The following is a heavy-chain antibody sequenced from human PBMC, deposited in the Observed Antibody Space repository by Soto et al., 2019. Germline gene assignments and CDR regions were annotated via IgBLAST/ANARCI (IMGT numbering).Heavy chain of an antibody. CDR2: IYYSGST. J-gene: IGHJ5*02. V-gene: IGHV4-61*01. CDR3: ARALDWFDP. CDR1: GGSVSSGSYY. Sequence: SETLSLTCTVSGGSVSSGSYYWSWIRQPPGKGLEWIGYIYYSGSTNYNPSLKSRVTISVDTSKNQFSLKLSSVTAADTAVYYCARALDWFDPWGQGTLVTVPQ.